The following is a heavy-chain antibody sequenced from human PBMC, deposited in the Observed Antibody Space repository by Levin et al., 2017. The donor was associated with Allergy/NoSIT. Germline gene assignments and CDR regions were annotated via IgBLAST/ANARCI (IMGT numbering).Heavy chain of an antibody. Sequence: GGSLRLSCAASGFTFSSYEMNWVRQAPGKGLEWISYISISGSTIYYADSVKGRFSISRDNAKKSPYLQMNGLRAEDTAVYYCARDSTGAGSFDYWGQGTLVTVSS. V-gene: IGHV3-48*03. D-gene: IGHD3-10*01. CDR1: GFTFSSYE. J-gene: IGHJ4*02. CDR2: ISISGSTI. CDR3: ARDSTGAGSFDY.